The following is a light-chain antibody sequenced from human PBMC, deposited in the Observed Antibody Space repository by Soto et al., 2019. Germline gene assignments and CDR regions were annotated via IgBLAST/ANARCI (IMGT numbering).Light chain of an antibody. Sequence: QSALTQPASVSGSPGQSITISCTGTSSDVGGYNYVSWYQQHPGKAPKLMIYDVSTRPSGVSNRFSGSKSGNTASLTISGLQAEDEADYYCSSYTSSSPWVFGGGTKLTV. CDR3: SSYTSSSPWV. J-gene: IGLJ3*02. CDR2: DVS. CDR1: SSDVGGYNY. V-gene: IGLV2-14*01.